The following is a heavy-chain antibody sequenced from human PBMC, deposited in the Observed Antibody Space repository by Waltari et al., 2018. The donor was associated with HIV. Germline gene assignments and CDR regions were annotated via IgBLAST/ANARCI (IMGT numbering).Heavy chain of an antibody. V-gene: IGHV3-23*01. CDR1: GFTFRTYA. CDR3: AKSIAVAGPQFFYGMDV. J-gene: IGHJ6*02. CDR2: ISGSGGRT. Sequence: EVQLLESGGGLVQRGGSLRLSCAGSGFTFRTYAMSWVRQTPGKGLEWVSVISGSGGRTYSADSVKGRFTISRDNSKNTLYLQMNSLRAEDTAVYYCAKSIAVAGPQFFYGMDVWGHGTTVTVSS. D-gene: IGHD6-19*01.